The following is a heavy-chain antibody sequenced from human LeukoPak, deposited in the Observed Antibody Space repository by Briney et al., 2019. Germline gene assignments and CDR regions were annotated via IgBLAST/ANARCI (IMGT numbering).Heavy chain of an antibody. J-gene: IGHJ1*01. CDR3: ASYSEYSSGWPAEYFQH. Sequence: SETLSLTCAVYGGSFSGYYWSWIRQPPGKGLEWIGEINHSGSTNYNPSLKSRVTISVDTSKNQFSLKLSSVTAADTAVYYCASYSEYSSGWPAEYFQHWARAPWSPSPQ. CDR1: GGSFSGYY. V-gene: IGHV4-34*01. D-gene: IGHD6-19*01. CDR2: INHSGST.